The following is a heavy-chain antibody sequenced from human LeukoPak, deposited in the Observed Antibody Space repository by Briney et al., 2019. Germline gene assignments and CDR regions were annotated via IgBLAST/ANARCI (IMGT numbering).Heavy chain of an antibody. J-gene: IGHJ4*02. V-gene: IGHV4-39*01. Sequence: SETLSLTCTVSGGSISSSSYYWGWIRQPPGKGLEWIGSIYYSGSTYYNPPLKSRVTISVDTSKNQFSLKLSSVTAADTAVYYCARRVVVTAIDYWGQGTLVTVSS. D-gene: IGHD2-21*02. CDR1: GGSISSSSYY. CDR2: IYYSGST. CDR3: ARRVVVTAIDY.